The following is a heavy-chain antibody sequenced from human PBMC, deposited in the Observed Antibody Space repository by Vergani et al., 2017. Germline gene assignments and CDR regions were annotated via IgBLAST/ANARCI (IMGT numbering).Heavy chain of an antibody. CDR3: AKDLGTSSGGGWFDP. Sequence: EVQLEESGGGLVLPGRSLRLSCVASGFTSAGYAMHWVRQAPGKGLEWVSGISWNSNSIGYADSVKGRSTISRDNAKNSLYLQMKSLRAEDTALYSCAKDLGTSSGGGWFDPWGQGTLVTVSS. D-gene: IGHD6-6*01. CDR2: ISWNSNSI. J-gene: IGHJ5*02. CDR1: GFTSAGYA. V-gene: IGHV3-9*02.